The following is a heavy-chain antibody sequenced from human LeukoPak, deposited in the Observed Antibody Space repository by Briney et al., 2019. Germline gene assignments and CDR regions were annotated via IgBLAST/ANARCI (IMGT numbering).Heavy chain of an antibody. CDR3: ARTGLGPAYFDY. D-gene: IGHD6-19*01. J-gene: IGHJ4*02. Sequence: ASVKVSCKASGYTFTSYGISWVRQAPGQGLEWMGWISAYNGNTNYAQKLQGRVTMTTDTSTSTAHMELRSLRSDDTAVYYCARTGLGPAYFDYWGQGTLVTVSS. CDR1: GYTFTSYG. CDR2: ISAYNGNT. V-gene: IGHV1-18*01.